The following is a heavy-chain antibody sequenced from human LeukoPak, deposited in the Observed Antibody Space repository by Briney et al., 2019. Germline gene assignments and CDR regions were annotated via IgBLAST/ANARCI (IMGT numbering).Heavy chain of an antibody. D-gene: IGHD4-23*01. CDR1: GFTLSSID. J-gene: IGHJ4*02. CDR2: IYSGGTT. CDR3: ARGGGSLGY. Sequence: GGSLRLSCAASGFTLSSIDMNWVRQAPGKGLEWVSVIYSGGTTYYADSVKGRFTISRDESQNTLYLQMNSLRAEDTAVYYCARGGGSLGYWGQGTLVTVSS. V-gene: IGHV3-66*01.